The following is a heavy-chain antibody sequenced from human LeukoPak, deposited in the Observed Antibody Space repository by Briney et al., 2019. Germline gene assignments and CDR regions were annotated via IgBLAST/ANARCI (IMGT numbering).Heavy chain of an antibody. J-gene: IGHJ6*02. CDR1: GGSISSGGYY. V-gene: IGHV4-31*03. D-gene: IGHD3-10*01. CDR2: IYYSGST. Sequence: SETLSLTCTVSGGSISSGGYYWSWIRQHPGKGLEWIGYIYYSGSTYYNPSLKSRVTISVDTSKNQFSLKLSSVTAADTAVYYCARGMARDFLMDVWGQGTTVTVSS. CDR3: ARGMARDFLMDV.